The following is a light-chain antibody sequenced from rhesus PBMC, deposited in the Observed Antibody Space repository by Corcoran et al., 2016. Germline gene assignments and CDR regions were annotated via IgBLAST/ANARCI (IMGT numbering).Light chain of an antibody. V-gene: IGKV1-28*03. CDR3: LQHNSYPLT. CDR1: QGISSY. CDR2: DAS. Sequence: DIQMTQSPSSLSASVGDTVTITCRASQGISSYLNWFQQKQGKAPKLLIFDASSLESGVPSRFSGSGSGTDFTLTISSLPPENFAAYYCLQHNSYPLTFGGGAKVEIK. J-gene: IGKJ4*01.